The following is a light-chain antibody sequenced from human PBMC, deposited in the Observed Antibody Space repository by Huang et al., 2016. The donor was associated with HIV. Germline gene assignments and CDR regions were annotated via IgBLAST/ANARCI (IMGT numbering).Light chain of an antibody. V-gene: IGKV1-39*01. CDR3: QQSYSSPPT. CDR2: SAS. J-gene: IGKJ2*01. Sequence: DIQMTQSPSSLSASVGERVTITCRASQIISRYLIWYQQKPGKAPKVLIHSASSLQSGVPSRCSGSGSGTDFTLTISRLQTEDFATYYCQQSYSSPPTCGQGTKVAIK. CDR1: QIISRY.